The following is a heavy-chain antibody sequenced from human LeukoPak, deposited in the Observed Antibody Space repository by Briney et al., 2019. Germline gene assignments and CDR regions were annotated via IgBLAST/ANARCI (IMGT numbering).Heavy chain of an antibody. J-gene: IGHJ4*02. D-gene: IGHD6-6*01. V-gene: IGHV3-11*01. CDR1: GFTFSDYY. CDR3: ASSPYSSSSWGIVDY. Sequence: GGSLRLSCAASGFTFSDYYMSWIRQAPGKGLEWVSYISSSGSTIYYAGSVKGRFTISRDNAKNSLYLQMNSLRAEDTAVYYCASSPYSSSSWGIVDYWGQGTLVTVSS. CDR2: ISSSGSTI.